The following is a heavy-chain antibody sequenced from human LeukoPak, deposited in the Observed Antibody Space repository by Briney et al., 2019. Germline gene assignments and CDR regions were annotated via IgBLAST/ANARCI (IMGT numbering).Heavy chain of an antibody. D-gene: IGHD4-23*01. J-gene: IGHJ4*02. V-gene: IGHV4-34*01. CDR2: INHSGGT. CDR3: ARGHSISTVVTPPYR. Sequence: PSETLSLTCAVYGGSFSGYYWSWIRQPPGKGLEWIGEINHSGGTNYNPSLKSRVTILVDTSKNQFSLKLSSVTAADTAVYYCARGHSISTVVTPPYRWGQGTLVTVSS. CDR1: GGSFSGYY.